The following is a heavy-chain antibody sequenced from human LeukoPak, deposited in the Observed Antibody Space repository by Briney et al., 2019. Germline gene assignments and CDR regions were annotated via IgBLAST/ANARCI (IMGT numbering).Heavy chain of an antibody. J-gene: IGHJ4*02. Sequence: GGSLRLSCAASGFTFSSYGMHWVRQAPGKGLEWVAFIRYDGSNKYYADSVKGRFTISRDNSKNTLYLQMNSLRAEDTAVYYCARSDKSSWRRYFDYWGQGTLVTVSS. CDR1: GFTFSSYG. CDR2: IRYDGSNK. D-gene: IGHD6-13*01. V-gene: IGHV3-30*02. CDR3: ARSDKSSWRRYFDY.